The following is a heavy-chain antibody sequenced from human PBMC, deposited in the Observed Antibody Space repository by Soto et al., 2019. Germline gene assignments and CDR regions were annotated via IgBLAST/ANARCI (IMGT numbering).Heavy chain of an antibody. Sequence: GGSLRLSCAASGFTFSDYYMSWIRQATGKGLEWVSYISSSGSTIYYADSVKGRFTISRDNAKNSLYLQMNSLRAEDTAVYYCARYYYDSIGYYAYYSYGIDVWGQGTTVTVSS. J-gene: IGHJ6*02. CDR2: ISSSGSTI. CDR1: GFTFSDYY. V-gene: IGHV3-11*01. CDR3: ARYYYDSIGYYAYYSYGIDV. D-gene: IGHD3-22*01.